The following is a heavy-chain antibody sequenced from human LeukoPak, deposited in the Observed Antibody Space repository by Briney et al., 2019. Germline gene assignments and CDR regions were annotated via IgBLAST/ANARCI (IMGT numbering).Heavy chain of an antibody. Sequence: ASVKVSCKASGYTFTGYYMHWVRQAPGQGLEWMGWINPNSGGTNYAQKFQGRVTMTRDTSISTAYMELSRLRSDDTALYYCARDRTYTYGRIYYFDYWGQGTLVTVSS. V-gene: IGHV1-2*02. CDR2: INPNSGGT. D-gene: IGHD5-18*01. CDR3: ARDRTYTYGRIYYFDY. CDR1: GYTFTGYY. J-gene: IGHJ4*02.